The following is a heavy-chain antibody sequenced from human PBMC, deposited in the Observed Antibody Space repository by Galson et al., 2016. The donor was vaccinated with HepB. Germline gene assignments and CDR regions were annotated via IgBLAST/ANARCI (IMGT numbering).Heavy chain of an antibody. J-gene: IGHJ4*02. CDR1: GFTFRDST. V-gene: IGHV3-23*01. D-gene: IGHD2-2*03. Sequence: SLRLSCAASGFTFRDSTMTWVRQAPGKGLHWVPTITGSGVSSYYADSVKGRFTTSRDNSKNTLSLQMNSLRAEDTATYYCAIDPSHWIENPFALWGQGTLVTVSS. CDR3: AIDPSHWIENPFAL. CDR2: ITGSGVSS.